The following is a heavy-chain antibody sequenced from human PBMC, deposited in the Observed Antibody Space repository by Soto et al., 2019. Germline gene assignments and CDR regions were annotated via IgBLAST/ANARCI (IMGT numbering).Heavy chain of an antibody. J-gene: IGHJ6*02. D-gene: IGHD3-10*01. V-gene: IGHV1-18*01. Sequence: QVQLVQSGAEVKKPGASVKVSCKASGYTFTSYGISWVRQAPGQGLEWMAWISAYNGNTNYAQKLQGRVTMTTDTSTSTAYMELRSLRSDDTAVYYCARADVGTMVSYYYYGMDVWGQGTTVTVSS. CDR2: ISAYNGNT. CDR1: GYTFTSYG. CDR3: ARADVGTMVSYYYYGMDV.